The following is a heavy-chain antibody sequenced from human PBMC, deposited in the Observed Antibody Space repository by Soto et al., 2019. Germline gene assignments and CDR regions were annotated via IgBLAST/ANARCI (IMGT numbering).Heavy chain of an antibody. CDR2: IYHSGST. CDR1: GASISSSTSGNW. V-gene: IGHV4-4*02. D-gene: IGHD1-26*01. CDR3: ARMVGATLVDF. J-gene: IGHJ4*02. Sequence: QVQLQESGPGLVRHSGTLCLTCAVSGASISSSTSGNWWSWVRQPPGKGLEWIGEIYHSGSTNYNPSLKSRVTMSVDKSKNQFSLKLSSVTAADTAVYYCARMVGATLVDFWGQGTLVTVS.